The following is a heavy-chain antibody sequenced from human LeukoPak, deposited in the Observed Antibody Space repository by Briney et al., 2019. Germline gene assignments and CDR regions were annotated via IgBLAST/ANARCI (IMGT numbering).Heavy chain of an antibody. CDR1: GGSISSNY. V-gene: IGHV4-59*01. CDR3: ARRGNTFWDAFDI. D-gene: IGHD3-3*01. CDR2: IYYSGST. Sequence: SEALSLTCTVSGGSISSNYWTWIRQPPGKGLVWIGYIYYSGSTKYNPSLKSRVAISVDTSKNQFSLKLSSVTAADTAVYYCARRGNTFWDAFDIWDQGTMVTVSS. J-gene: IGHJ3*02.